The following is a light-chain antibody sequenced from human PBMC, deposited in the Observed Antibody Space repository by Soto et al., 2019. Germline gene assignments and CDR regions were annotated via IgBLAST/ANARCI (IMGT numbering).Light chain of an antibody. Sequence: EIVLTQSPATLSVSPGERVTLSCRASESVDINLAWYQQKPGQAPRLLIYGASTRATDMPGTFSGRGSGTEFTLTISSLQSEDFAVHYCQQYKNWPRTFGQGTKVDIK. CDR1: ESVDIN. CDR3: QQYKNWPRT. CDR2: GAS. J-gene: IGKJ1*01. V-gene: IGKV3-15*01.